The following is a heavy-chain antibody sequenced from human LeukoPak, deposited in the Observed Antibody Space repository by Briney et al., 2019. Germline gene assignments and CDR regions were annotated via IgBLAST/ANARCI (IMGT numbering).Heavy chain of an antibody. D-gene: IGHD6-13*01. V-gene: IGHV3-53*01. CDR1: GFSVSGNY. CDR3: ARARGRYSSSWSTFDY. J-gene: IGHJ4*02. Sequence: GGSLRVSCAASGFSVSGNYMSWVRQAPGKGLEWISVIYNDGITYYADSVKGRFTISRDNSKNTLYLQMNSLRAEDTAVYYCARARGRYSSSWSTFDYWGQGTLVTVSS. CDR2: IYNDGIT.